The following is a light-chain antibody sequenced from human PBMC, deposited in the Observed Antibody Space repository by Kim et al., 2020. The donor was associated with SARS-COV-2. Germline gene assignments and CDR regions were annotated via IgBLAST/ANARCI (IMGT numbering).Light chain of an antibody. CDR2: DVS. Sequence: SITISCTGTRSDVGGYNYVSWYQQHPGKAPKLMIYDVSNRPSGVSNRFSGSKSGNTASLTISGLQAEDEADYYCSSYTSSSTSYVFGTGTKVTVL. CDR3: SSYTSSSTSYV. V-gene: IGLV2-14*03. CDR1: RSDVGGYNY. J-gene: IGLJ1*01.